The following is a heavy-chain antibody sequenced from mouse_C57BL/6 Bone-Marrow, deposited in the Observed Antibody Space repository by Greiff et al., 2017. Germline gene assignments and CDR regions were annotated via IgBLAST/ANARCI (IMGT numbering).Heavy chain of an antibody. J-gene: IGHJ2*01. Sequence: HVQLQQSGAELVRPGTSVKMSCKASGYTFTNYWIGWAKQRPGHGLEWIGDIYPGGGYTNYNEKFKGKATLTADKSSSTAYMQFSSLTSEDSAIYYCARSIYGSSYFDYWGQGTTLTVSS. V-gene: IGHV1-63*01. D-gene: IGHD1-1*01. CDR2: IYPGGGYT. CDR1: GYTFTNYW. CDR3: ARSIYGSSYFDY.